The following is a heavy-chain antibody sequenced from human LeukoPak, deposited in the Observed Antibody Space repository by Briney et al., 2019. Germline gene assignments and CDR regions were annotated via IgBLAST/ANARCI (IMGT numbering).Heavy chain of an antibody. J-gene: IGHJ4*02. Sequence: PGGSLRLSCAASGFSISDHYMSWIRQSPGKGLEWISYVTSSGSSTKYPCSVKGRFTISRDNAKNSVALQMNSLRAEDTAVYYCARERRGSYYAFESWGQGTLVTVYS. V-gene: IGHV3-11*01. D-gene: IGHD3-10*01. CDR2: VTSSGSST. CDR3: ARERRGSYYAFES. CDR1: GFSISDHY.